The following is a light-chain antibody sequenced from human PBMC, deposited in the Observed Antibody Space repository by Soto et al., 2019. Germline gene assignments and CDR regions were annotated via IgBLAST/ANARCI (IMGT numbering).Light chain of an antibody. CDR2: WAS. J-gene: IGKJ1*01. V-gene: IGKV4-1*01. CDR1: QSILYNSNNKNY. CDR3: QQYYSTPPT. Sequence: DIVMTQSPDSLAVSLGERATINCKSSQSILYNSNNKNYLAWYQQKPGQPPKLLIYWASTRESGVPDRFSGSGSGTEFTLTISSLQAEDVAVYHCQQYYSTPPTFGQGTKVEIK.